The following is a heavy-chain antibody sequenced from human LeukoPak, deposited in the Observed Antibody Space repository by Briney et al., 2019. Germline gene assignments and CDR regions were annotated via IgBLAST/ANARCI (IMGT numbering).Heavy chain of an antibody. J-gene: IGHJ5*02. V-gene: IGHV1-18*01. Sequence: GASVKVSCNASGYTFTSYGISWVRQAPGQGLEWMGWISAYNGNTNYAQKLQGRVTMTTDTSTSTAYMELRSLRSDDTAVYYCARDPRRTFITGTTNWFDPWGQGTLVTVSS. CDR1: GYTFTSYG. CDR3: ARDPRRTFITGTTNWFDP. CDR2: ISAYNGNT. D-gene: IGHD1-7*01.